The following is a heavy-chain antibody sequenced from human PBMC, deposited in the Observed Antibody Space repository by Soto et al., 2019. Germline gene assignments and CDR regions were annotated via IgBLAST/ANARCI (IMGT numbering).Heavy chain of an antibody. CDR1: GFTFSTYW. J-gene: IGHJ4*02. Sequence: TGGSLRLSCAASGFTFSTYWMHWVRQAPGKGLVWVSRLDNDGANTRYADSVKGRFTVSRDNGKNTVYLQMDSLRAEDTAVYYCGRGGGTYFGYRGQGTLVTVSS. CDR3: GRGGGTYFGY. CDR2: LDNDGANT. V-gene: IGHV3-74*01. D-gene: IGHD3-16*01.